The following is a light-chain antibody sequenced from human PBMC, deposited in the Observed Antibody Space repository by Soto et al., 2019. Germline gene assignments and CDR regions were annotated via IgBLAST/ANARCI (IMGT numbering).Light chain of an antibody. CDR3: AAWDDGLIGSVV. CDR2: RND. J-gene: IGLJ2*01. V-gene: IGLV1-44*01. Sequence: QSVLTQPPSASGTPGQRVTISCSGTSSNIGRNTVNWYQQVPGTAPQLLIYRNDQRPSRVPDRFSASKSGTSASLTISGLQSDDEADYYCAAWDDGLIGSVVFGGGTKLTVL. CDR1: SSNIGRNT.